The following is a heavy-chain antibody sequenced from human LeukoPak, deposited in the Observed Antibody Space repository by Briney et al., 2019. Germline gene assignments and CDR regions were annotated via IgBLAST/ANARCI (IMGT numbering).Heavy chain of an antibody. CDR1: GFTFDDYG. Sequence: GGSLRLSCAASGFTFDDYGMNWVRQAPGKGLEWVSGINWNGVSTVYADSVKGRFTISRDNAKNSLYLQMNSLRAEDTALYYCARDPGGFDYWGQGTLVTVSS. CDR2: INWNGVST. V-gene: IGHV3-20*04. D-gene: IGHD3-10*01. J-gene: IGHJ4*02. CDR3: ARDPGGFDY.